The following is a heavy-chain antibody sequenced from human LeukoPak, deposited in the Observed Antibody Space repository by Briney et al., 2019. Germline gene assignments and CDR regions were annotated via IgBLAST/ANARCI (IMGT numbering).Heavy chain of an antibody. D-gene: IGHD2-21*01. CDR1: GFTFTTYW. Sequence: GGSLRLSCAASGFTFTTYWMNWVRQAPGKGLEWVALINPDGSQTIYVDSVKGRFSISRDNAENSLYLEMNSLRAEDTAVYYCARGMGVVPRSFDIWGQGTMVTVSS. CDR3: ARGMGVVPRSFDI. J-gene: IGHJ3*02. CDR2: INPDGSQT. V-gene: IGHV3-7*03.